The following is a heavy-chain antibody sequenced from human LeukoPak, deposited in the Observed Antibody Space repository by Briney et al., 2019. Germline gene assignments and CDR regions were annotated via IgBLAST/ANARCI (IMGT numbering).Heavy chain of an antibody. CDR2: ISYDGSNK. J-gene: IGHJ4*02. D-gene: IGHD6-13*01. Sequence: PGGSLRLSCAASGFTFSSYAMHWVRQAPGKGLEWVALISYDGSNKYYADSVKGRFTISRDNSKNTLYLQMNSLRAEDTAVYYCARDSPTTFSNTWYRGWFDYSGQGTLVTVSS. CDR1: GFTFSSYA. CDR3: ARDSPTTFSNTWYRGWFDY. V-gene: IGHV3-30*04.